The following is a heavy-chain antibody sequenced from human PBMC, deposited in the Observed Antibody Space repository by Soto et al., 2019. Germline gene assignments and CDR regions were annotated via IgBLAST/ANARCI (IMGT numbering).Heavy chain of an antibody. Sequence: SETLSLTCAVSGYSISSGYYWGWIRQPPGKGLEWIGRIYHSGSTYYNPSLKSQVTISVDTSKNQFSLKLSSVTAADTAVYYCARGLTMIVVVPFDYWGQGTLVTVSS. V-gene: IGHV4-38-2*01. CDR3: ARGLTMIVVVPFDY. J-gene: IGHJ4*02. D-gene: IGHD3-22*01. CDR2: IYHSGST. CDR1: GYSISSGYY.